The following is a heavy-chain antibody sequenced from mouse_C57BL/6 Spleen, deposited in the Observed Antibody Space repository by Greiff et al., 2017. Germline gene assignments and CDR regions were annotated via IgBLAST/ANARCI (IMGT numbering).Heavy chain of an antibody. J-gene: IGHJ4*01. D-gene: IGHD1-1*01. Sequence: QVQLQQSGAELVRPGASVTLSCKASGYTFTDYEMHWVQQTPVHGLEWIGAIDPETGGTAYNQKFKGKAILTADKSSSTAYMELRSLTSEDSAVYYCTRRGDYGSRYAMDYWGQGTSVTVSS. CDR3: TRRGDYGSRYAMDY. CDR2: IDPETGGT. V-gene: IGHV1-15*01. CDR1: GYTFTDYE.